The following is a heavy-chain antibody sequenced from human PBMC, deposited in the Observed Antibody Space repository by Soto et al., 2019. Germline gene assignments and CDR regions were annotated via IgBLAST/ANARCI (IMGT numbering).Heavy chain of an antibody. V-gene: IGHV3-33*01. CDR2: IWSDGSNQ. CDR3: ARERTFGENNPNYMDV. D-gene: IGHD3-10*01. CDR1: AFTFSRHG. J-gene: IGHJ6*03. Sequence: QVQLVESGGGVVQPGGSLRLSCAASAFTFSRHGMHRVRQAPGKGLQGVGVIWSDGSNQRYAESVQDRFTISRDNSKNELYMQMNSLRAEDTAVYYCARERTFGENNPNYMDVWGTGITVTVSS.